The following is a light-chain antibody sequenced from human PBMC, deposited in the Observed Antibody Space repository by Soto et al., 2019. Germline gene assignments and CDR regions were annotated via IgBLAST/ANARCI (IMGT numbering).Light chain of an antibody. CDR1: SSDVGGYDY. CDR2: DVS. CDR3: SSYTRSSTPGV. Sequence: QSALTQPASVSGSPGQSITISCTGTSSDVGGYDYVSWYQHHPGKAPKLMIYDVSNRPSGVSNRFSGSKSGNTASLTISGLQAEDEADYYCSSYTRSSTPGVFGGGTKLTVL. J-gene: IGLJ3*02. V-gene: IGLV2-14*03.